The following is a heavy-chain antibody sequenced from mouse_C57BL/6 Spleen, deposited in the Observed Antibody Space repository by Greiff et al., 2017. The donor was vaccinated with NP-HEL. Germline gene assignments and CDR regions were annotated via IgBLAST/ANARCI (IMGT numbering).Heavy chain of an antibody. D-gene: IGHD1-1*01. CDR1: GYTFTSYG. Sequence: QVQLQQSGAELVRPGASVKLSCKASGYTFTSYGISWVKQRTGQGLEWIGEIYPRSGNTYYNEKFKGKATLTADKSSNTAYMELRSLTSEDSAVYYYAIYGSSRYYYAMDYWGQGTSVTVSS. CDR3: AIYGSSRYYYAMDY. CDR2: IYPRSGNT. V-gene: IGHV1-81*01. J-gene: IGHJ4*01.